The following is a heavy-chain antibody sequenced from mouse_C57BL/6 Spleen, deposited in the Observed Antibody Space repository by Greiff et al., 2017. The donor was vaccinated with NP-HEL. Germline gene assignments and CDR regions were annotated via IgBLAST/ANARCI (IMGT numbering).Heavy chain of an antibody. D-gene: IGHD3-3*01. CDR3: ARGAETKDY. CDR1: GFTFSSYG. CDR2: ISSGGSYP. V-gene: IGHV5-6*01. J-gene: IGHJ2*01. Sequence: EVQLVESGGDLVKPGGSLKLSCAASGFTFSSYGLSWVRQTPDKRLEWVATISSGGSYPYSPDSVQGRLTISRENAKTTLNLQMSRLKAEDTAMYYCARGAETKDYWGQGTTLTVSS.